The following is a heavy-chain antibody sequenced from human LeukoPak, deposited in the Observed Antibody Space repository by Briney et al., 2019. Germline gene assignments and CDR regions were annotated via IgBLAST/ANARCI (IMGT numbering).Heavy chain of an antibody. CDR1: GFTFSNYG. CDR3: ARGSGWYFDY. D-gene: IGHD6-19*01. Sequence: GGSLRLSCAASGFTFSNYGIAWVRQPPGKGLEWVSAITGSGSKTYYADSVKGRFTISRDNSKNTLSLQMNSLRAEDTAVYYCARGSGWYFDYWGQGTLVTVSS. V-gene: IGHV3-23*01. CDR2: ITGSGSKT. J-gene: IGHJ4*02.